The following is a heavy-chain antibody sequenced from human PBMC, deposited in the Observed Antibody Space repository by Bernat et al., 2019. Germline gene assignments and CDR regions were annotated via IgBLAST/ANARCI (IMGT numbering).Heavy chain of an antibody. D-gene: IGHD2-2*01. CDR2: IYYSGST. J-gene: IGHJ3*02. V-gene: IGHV4-39*01. CDR3: ASHLPKGDAFDI. Sequence: QLQLQESGPGLVKPSEALSLTCTVSGGSISSSSYYWGWIRQPPGKGLEWIGSIYYSGSTYYNPSLKSRVTISVDTSKNQFSLKLSSVTAADTAVYYCASHLPKGDAFDIWGQGTMVTVSS. CDR1: GGSISSSSYY.